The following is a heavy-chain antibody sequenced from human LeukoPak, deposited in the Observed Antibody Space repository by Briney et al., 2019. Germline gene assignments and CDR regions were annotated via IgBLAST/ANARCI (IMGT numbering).Heavy chain of an antibody. Sequence: GGSLRLSCAASGFIFSSYGMHWVRQAPGKGLEWVAVIWYDGSNKYYADSVKGRFTISRDNSKNTLYLQMNSLRAEDTAVYHCAKSMGQWLPPDYWGQGTLVTVSS. V-gene: IGHV3-30*02. J-gene: IGHJ4*02. CDR3: AKSMGQWLPPDY. D-gene: IGHD6-19*01. CDR2: IWYDGSNK. CDR1: GFIFSSYG.